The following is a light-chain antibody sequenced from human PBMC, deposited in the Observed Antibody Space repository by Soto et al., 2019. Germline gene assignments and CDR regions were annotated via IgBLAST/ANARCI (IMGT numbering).Light chain of an antibody. CDR2: AAS. V-gene: IGKV1-39*01. J-gene: IGKJ1*01. Sequence: DIHMTQSPSSLSASVGDRVTITCRVSQSINTYLNWYQQKPGKAPNLLIYAASSLHSGVPSRFSDGGSGTDFTLTISSLQPEDSATYYCQQSFDGPRTFGQGTKVEIK. CDR1: QSINTY. CDR3: QQSFDGPRT.